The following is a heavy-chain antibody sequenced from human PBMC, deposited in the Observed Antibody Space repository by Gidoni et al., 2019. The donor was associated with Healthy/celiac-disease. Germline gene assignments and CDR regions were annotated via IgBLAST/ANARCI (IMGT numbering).Heavy chain of an antibody. CDR1: GFTFSSYE. D-gene: IGHD6-13*01. J-gene: IGHJ6*02. CDR2: ISSSGSTI. V-gene: IGHV3-48*03. Sequence: EVQLVESGGGLVQPGGSLRLSCAASGFTFSSYEMNWVRQAPGKGLEWVSYISSSGSTIYYADSVKGRFTISRDNAKNSLYLQMNSLRAEDTAVYYCARDLVVGMRRGPSIAAAGTGYYYYYGMDVWGQGTTVTVSS. CDR3: ARDLVVGMRRGPSIAAAGTGYYYYYGMDV.